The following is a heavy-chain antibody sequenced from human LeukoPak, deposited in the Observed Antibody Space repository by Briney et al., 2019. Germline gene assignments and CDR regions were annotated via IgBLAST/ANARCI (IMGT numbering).Heavy chain of an antibody. CDR1: GGSFSGYY. CDR2: INHSGST. D-gene: IGHD2-21*02. CDR3: ARDRGGDPVLGSVAFDI. Sequence: PSETLSLTCAVYGGSFSGYYWSWIRQPPGKGLEWIGEINHSGSTNYNPSLKSRVTISVDTSKNQFSLQLNSVTPEDTAVYYCARDRGGDPVLGSVAFDIWGQGTMVTVSS. V-gene: IGHV4-34*01. J-gene: IGHJ3*02.